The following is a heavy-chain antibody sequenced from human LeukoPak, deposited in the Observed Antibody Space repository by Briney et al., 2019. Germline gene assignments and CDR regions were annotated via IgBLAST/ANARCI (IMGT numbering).Heavy chain of an antibody. Sequence: GGSLRLSCAASGFTFSSYGMHWVRQAPGKGLEWVAVISYDGSNKYYADSVKGRFTISRDNSKNTLYLQMNSLRAEDTAVYYCARDCSSTSCYVDVDYWGQGTLVTVSS. J-gene: IGHJ4*02. CDR3: ARDCSSTSCYVDVDY. V-gene: IGHV3-30*03. CDR2: ISYDGSNK. CDR1: GFTFSSYG. D-gene: IGHD2-2*01.